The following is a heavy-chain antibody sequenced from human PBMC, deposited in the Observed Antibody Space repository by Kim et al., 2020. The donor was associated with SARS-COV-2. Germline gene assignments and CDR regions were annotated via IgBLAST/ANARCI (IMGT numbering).Heavy chain of an antibody. CDR1: GGSISSYY. Sequence: SETLSLTCTVSGGSISSYYWSWIRQPPGKGLEWIGYIYYSGSTNYNPSLKSRVTISVDTSKNQFSLKLSSVTAADTAVYYCARHSEGVRGVAMDYWGQGTLVTVSS. J-gene: IGHJ4*02. CDR3: ARHSEGVRGVAMDY. D-gene: IGHD3-10*01. CDR2: IYYSGST. V-gene: IGHV4-59*08.